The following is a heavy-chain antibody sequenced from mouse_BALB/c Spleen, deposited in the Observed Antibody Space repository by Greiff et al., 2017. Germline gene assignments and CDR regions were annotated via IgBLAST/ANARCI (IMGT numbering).Heavy chain of an antibody. V-gene: IGHV1-18*01. CDR2: INPNNGGT. D-gene: IGHD1-1*01. CDR1: GYTFTDYN. J-gene: IGHJ4*01. CDR3: ARVGYGRSYYAMDY. Sequence: EVQLQQSGPELVKPGASVKIPCKASGYTFTDYNMDWVKQSHGKSLEWIGDINPNNGGTIYNQKFKGKATLTVDKSSSTAYMELRSLTPEDTAVYYCARVGYGRSYYAMDYWGQGTSVTVSS.